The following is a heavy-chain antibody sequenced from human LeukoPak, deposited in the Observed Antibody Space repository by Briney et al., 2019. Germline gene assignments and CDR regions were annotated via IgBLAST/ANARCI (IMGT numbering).Heavy chain of an antibody. CDR1: GFTFSSYG. V-gene: IGHV3-30*02. D-gene: IGHD2-15*01. CDR2: IQYDGSNK. J-gene: IGHJ3*02. CDR3: VKDQGIVADHDGFDI. Sequence: GGSLRLSCAASGFTFSSYGMSWVRQAPGKGLEWVANIQYDGSNKYYAESVKGRFSISRDNSKNTLFLQMNSLRAEDTAVYYCVKDQGIVADHDGFDIWGQGTMVTVSS.